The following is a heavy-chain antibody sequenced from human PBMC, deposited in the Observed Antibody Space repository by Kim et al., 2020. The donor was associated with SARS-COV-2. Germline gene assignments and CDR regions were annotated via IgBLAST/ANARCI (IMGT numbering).Heavy chain of an antibody. D-gene: IGHD6-13*01. Sequence: KSRFSISRNNCKNKLYLQMNSLRAEDTALYYCARPLGSLGAHYYYYGMDVWGQGTTVTVSS. CDR3: ARPLGSLGAHYYYYGMDV. J-gene: IGHJ6*02. V-gene: IGHV3-30*07.